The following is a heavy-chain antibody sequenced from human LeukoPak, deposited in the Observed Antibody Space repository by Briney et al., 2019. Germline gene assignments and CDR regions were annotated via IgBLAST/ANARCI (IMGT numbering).Heavy chain of an antibody. CDR3: ARDDTYGLDY. CDR2: ISGSGGST. CDR1: GFTFSSYA. Sequence: GGSLRLSCAASGFTFSSYAMSWVRQAPGKGLEWVSAISGSGGSTYYADSVKGRFTISRDNGKNSLYLQMNSLRAEDTAVYYCARDDTYGLDYWGQGTLVTVSS. D-gene: IGHD5-18*01. V-gene: IGHV3-23*01. J-gene: IGHJ4*02.